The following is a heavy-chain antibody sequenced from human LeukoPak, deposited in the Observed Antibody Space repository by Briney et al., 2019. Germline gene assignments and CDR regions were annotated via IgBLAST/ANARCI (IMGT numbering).Heavy chain of an antibody. D-gene: IGHD3-22*01. Sequence: GGSLRLSCAASGFTFSSYSMNWVRQAPGKGLEWVSYISSLSGTIDYADSVKGRFIISRDNAKNSLFLQMNSLTVEDTAVYYCAKRIVVTSGDAFDIWGQGTMVTVSS. CDR3: AKRIVVTSGDAFDI. J-gene: IGHJ3*02. V-gene: IGHV3-48*01. CDR1: GFTFSSYS. CDR2: ISSLSGTI.